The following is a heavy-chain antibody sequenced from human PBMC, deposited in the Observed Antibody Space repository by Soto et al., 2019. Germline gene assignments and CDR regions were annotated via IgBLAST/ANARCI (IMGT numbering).Heavy chain of an antibody. J-gene: IGHJ4*02. V-gene: IGHV1-24*01. CDR1: GYTLTELS. D-gene: IGHD1-26*01. CDR2: FDPEDGET. CDR3: AMKPRSWDLPDY. Sequence: GASVKVSCKVSGYTLTELSMHWVRQAPGKGLEWMGGFDPEDGETIYAQKFQGRVTMTEDTSTDTAYMELSSLRSEDTAVYYRAMKPRSWDLPDYWGQGTLVTVSS.